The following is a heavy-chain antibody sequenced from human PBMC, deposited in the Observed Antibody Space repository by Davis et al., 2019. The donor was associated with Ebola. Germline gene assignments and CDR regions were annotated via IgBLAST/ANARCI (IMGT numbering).Heavy chain of an antibody. D-gene: IGHD3-10*01. Sequence: PGGSLRLSCAASGFTFSSYEMNWVRQAPGKGLEWVSYISSSGSTIYYADSVKGRFTISRDNAKNSLYLQMNSLRAEDTAVYYCARKSMVQGVIMYYYYYYGMDVWGQGTTVTVSS. J-gene: IGHJ6*02. CDR3: ARKSMVQGVIMYYYYYYGMDV. CDR1: GFTFSSYE. V-gene: IGHV3-48*03. CDR2: ISSSGSTI.